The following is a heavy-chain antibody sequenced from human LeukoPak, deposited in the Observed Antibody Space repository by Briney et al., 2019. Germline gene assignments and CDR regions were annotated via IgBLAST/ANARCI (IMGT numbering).Heavy chain of an antibody. V-gene: IGHV4-4*07. CDR3: AGTYSGSYPYPFDY. D-gene: IGHD1-26*01. J-gene: IGHJ4*02. CDR1: GGSIGSYY. CDR2: IYTSGST. Sequence: PSETLSLTCTVSGGSIGSYYWSWIRQPAGKGLEWIGRIYTSGSTNYNPSLKSRVTMSVDTSKNQFSLKLSSVTAADTAVYYCAGTYSGSYPYPFDYWGQGTLVTVSS.